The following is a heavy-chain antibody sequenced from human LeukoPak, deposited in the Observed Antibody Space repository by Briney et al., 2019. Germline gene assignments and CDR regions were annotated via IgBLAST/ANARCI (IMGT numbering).Heavy chain of an antibody. CDR2: IIPIFGTA. CDR3: ASQEDIVVVPAAIDYYYYYMDV. CDR1: GGTFTSYA. J-gene: IGHJ6*03. V-gene: IGHV1-69*13. D-gene: IGHD2-2*01. Sequence: ASVKVSCKASGGTFTSYAISWVRQDPGQGLEWMGGIIPIFGTANYAQKFQGRVTPTADESTSTAYMELSSLRSEDTAVYYCASQEDIVVVPAAIDYYYYYMDVWGKGTTVTVSS.